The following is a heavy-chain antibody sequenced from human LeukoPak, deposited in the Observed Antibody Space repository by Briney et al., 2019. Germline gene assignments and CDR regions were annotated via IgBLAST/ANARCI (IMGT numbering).Heavy chain of an antibody. V-gene: IGHV3-7*03. CDR1: GFTFSGYW. D-gene: IGHD3-3*01. CDR3: AKDFLEWLLSTHDAFDI. CDR2: IKQDGSEK. J-gene: IGHJ3*02. Sequence: PGGSLRLSCAASGFTFSGYWMSWVRQAPGMGLEWVANIKQDGSEKYYVDSVKGRFTISRDNSKNTLYLQMNSLRAEDTAVYYCAKDFLEWLLSTHDAFDIWGQGTMVTVSS.